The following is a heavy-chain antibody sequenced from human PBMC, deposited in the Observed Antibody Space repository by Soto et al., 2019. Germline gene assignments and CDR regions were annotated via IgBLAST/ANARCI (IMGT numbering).Heavy chain of an antibody. CDR2: IIPILGIA. D-gene: IGHD1-1*01. CDR3: ARGKGTYTGDAFDI. Sequence: QVQLVQSGAEVKKPGSSVKVSCKASGGTFSSYTISWVRQAPGQGLEWMGRIIPILGIANYAQKFQGRVTXXAXKXXSTAYMELSSLRSEDTAVYYCARGKGTYTGDAFDIWGQGTMVTVSS. CDR1: GGTFSSYT. V-gene: IGHV1-69*02. J-gene: IGHJ3*02.